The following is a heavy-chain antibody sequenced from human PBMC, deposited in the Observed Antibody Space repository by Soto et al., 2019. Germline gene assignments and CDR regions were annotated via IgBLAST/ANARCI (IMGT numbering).Heavy chain of an antibody. V-gene: IGHV4-31*11. CDR3: ARPNDYCNGYGPFDY. D-gene: IGHD3-3*01. Sequence: QVQLQASGPGLVKPSQTLSLTCAVSGRSISSVGYYWSWVRQHPGKGLGWIGSISYTGSTSYNPSRENRLSISLTTSGNRFSLRLTSVTAADTAIYYCARPNDYCNGYGPFDYWGQGSLVSVSS. J-gene: IGHJ4*02. CDR1: GRSISSVGYY. CDR2: ISYTGST.